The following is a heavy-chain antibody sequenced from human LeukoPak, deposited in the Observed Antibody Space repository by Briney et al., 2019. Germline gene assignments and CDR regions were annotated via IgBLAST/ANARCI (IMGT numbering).Heavy chain of an antibody. V-gene: IGHV3-43D*03. CDR2: ISWDGGST. J-gene: IGHJ3*02. D-gene: IGHD2-15*01. Sequence: GGSLRLSCATSGFTFDDYAMHWVRQAPGKGLEWVSLISWDGGSTYYADSVKGRFTISRDNSKNSLYLQMNSLRAEDTALYYCAKDRRWRWLEGAFDIWGQGTMVTVSS. CDR1: GFTFDDYA. CDR3: AKDRRWRWLEGAFDI.